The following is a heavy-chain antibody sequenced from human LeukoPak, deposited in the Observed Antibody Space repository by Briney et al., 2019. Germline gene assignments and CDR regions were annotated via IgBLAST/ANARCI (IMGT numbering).Heavy chain of an antibody. Sequence: SETLSPTCAVFGGSFSDFYWSWIRQTPGKGLEWIGEVDHTGGTKYNSSLKSRVTISVDTSKNQFSLKLSSVTAADTAVYYCARGKYYCSGDSCSPPFGYWGRGALVTVSS. CDR3: ARGKYYCSGDSCSPPFGY. D-gene: IGHD2-15*01. CDR1: GGSFSDFY. V-gene: IGHV4-34*01. J-gene: IGHJ4*02. CDR2: VDHTGGT.